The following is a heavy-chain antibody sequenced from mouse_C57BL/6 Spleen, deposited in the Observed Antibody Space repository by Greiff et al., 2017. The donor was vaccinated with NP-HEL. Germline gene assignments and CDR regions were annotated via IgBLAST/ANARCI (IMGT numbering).Heavy chain of an antibody. V-gene: IGHV1-52*01. D-gene: IGHD2-14*01. CDR3: AREGYPYAMDY. Sequence: QVQLQQPGAELVRPGSSVKLSCKASGYTFTSYWMHWVKQRPIQGLEWIGNIDPSDSETHYNQKFKDKATLTVDKSSSTAYMQLSSLTSEDSAVYYCAREGYPYAMDYGGQGTSVTVSS. CDR1: GYTFTSYW. J-gene: IGHJ4*01. CDR2: IDPSDSET.